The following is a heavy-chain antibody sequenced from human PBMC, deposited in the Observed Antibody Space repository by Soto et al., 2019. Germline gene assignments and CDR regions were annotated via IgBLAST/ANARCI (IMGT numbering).Heavy chain of an antibody. CDR2: ISSSSSYI. CDR3: AIDYDSSGYCPSRDY. CDR1: GFTFSSYS. V-gene: IGHV3-21*01. Sequence: EVQLVESGGGLVKPGGSLRLSCAASGFTFSSYSMNWVRQAPWKGLEWVSSISSSSSYIYYADSVKGRFTISRDNAKSSLYLQMNGLRAEDTGVYYCAIDYDSSGYCPSRDYWGQGALVTVSS. J-gene: IGHJ4*02. D-gene: IGHD3-22*01.